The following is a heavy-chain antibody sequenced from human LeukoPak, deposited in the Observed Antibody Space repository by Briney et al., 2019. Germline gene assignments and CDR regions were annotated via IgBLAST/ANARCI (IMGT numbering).Heavy chain of an antibody. CDR2: INPNSGGT. Sequence: ASVKVSCKASGYTFTGYYMHWVRQAPGQGLEWMGWINPNSGGTNYAQKFQGRVTMTRDTSISTAYMELSRLRSDDTAVYYCAREVSSSWLIYFDYWGQGTLVTVSS. CDR3: AREVSSSWLIYFDY. J-gene: IGHJ4*02. CDR1: GYTFTGYY. D-gene: IGHD6-13*01. V-gene: IGHV1-2*02.